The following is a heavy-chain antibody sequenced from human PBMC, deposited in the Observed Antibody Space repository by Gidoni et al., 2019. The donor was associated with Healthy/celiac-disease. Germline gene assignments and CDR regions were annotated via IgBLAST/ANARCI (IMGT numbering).Heavy chain of an antibody. Sequence: QVQLQESGPGLVNPSQTLSLTCTVSGGSISSGSYYWSWIRQPAGKGLEWIGRIYTSGSTNYNPSLKSRVTISVDTSKNQFSLKLSSVTAADTAVYYCARGIPGRGWFDPWGQGTLVTVSS. CDR1: GGSISSGSYY. D-gene: IGHD2-21*01. CDR2: IYTSGST. V-gene: IGHV4-61*02. CDR3: ARGIPGRGWFDP. J-gene: IGHJ5*02.